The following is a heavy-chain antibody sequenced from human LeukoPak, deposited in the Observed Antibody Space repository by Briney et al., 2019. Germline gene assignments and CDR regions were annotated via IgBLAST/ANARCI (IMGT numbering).Heavy chain of an antibody. CDR3: AKVRGYSYANEYHFDH. J-gene: IGHJ4*02. CDR2: IRGSGDNT. D-gene: IGHD5-18*01. Sequence: GGSLRLSCAASGFTFSTYAMSWVRQAPGKGLEWVSAIRGSGDNTYYADSVKGRFTISRDNSKNTLYLQLNSLRAGDTAVFYCAKVRGYSYANEYHFDHWGQGTLVTVSS. CDR1: GFTFSTYA. V-gene: IGHV3-23*01.